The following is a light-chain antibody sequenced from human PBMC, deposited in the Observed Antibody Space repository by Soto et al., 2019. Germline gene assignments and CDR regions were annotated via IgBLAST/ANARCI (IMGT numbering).Light chain of an antibody. J-gene: IGKJ5*01. CDR1: ESVNTY. V-gene: IGKV3-15*01. CDR3: QQYDKWPIT. Sequence: EKVMTQSPGTLSVSPGDTATLSCRASESVNTYLAWYQQKPGQAPRLLIYAASTRATGVPARFSGSGSGTEFTHTINSLQSEDFAVYYCQQYDKWPITFGQGTQVEVK. CDR2: AAS.